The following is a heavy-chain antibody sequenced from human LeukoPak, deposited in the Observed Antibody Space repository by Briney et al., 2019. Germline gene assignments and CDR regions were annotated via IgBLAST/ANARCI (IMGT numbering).Heavy chain of an antibody. Sequence: GGSLRLSCAASGFTFSDYYMSWIRQARGKGLEWVSYISSSGSTIYYADSVKGRFTISRDNAKNSLYLQMNSLRAEDTAVYYCAREMYYDFWSGYRTRYYYGMDVWGQGTTVTVSS. CDR2: ISSSGSTI. CDR3: AREMYYDFWSGYRTRYYYGMDV. D-gene: IGHD3-3*01. CDR1: GFTFSDYY. V-gene: IGHV3-11*01. J-gene: IGHJ6*02.